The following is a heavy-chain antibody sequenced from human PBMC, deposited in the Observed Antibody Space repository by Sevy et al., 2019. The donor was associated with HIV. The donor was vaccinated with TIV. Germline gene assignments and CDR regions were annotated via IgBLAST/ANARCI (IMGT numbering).Heavy chain of an antibody. V-gene: IGHV1-69*13. CDR3: ARDFSSYDSSGYYYYYYYMDV. J-gene: IGHJ6*03. CDR2: IIPIFGTA. D-gene: IGHD3-22*01. CDR1: GGTFSSYA. Sequence: ASVKVSCKASGGTFSSYAISWVRQAPGQGLEWMGRIIPIFGTANYAQTFQGRVTITADESTSTAYMELSSLRSEDTAVYYCARDFSSYDSSGYYYYYYYMDVWGKGTTVTVSS.